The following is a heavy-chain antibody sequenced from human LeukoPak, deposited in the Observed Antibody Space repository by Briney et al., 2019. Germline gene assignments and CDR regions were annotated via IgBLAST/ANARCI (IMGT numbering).Heavy chain of an antibody. CDR3: ARDTGMTTVTLFDY. CDR1: GGTFSSYA. D-gene: IGHD4-17*01. CDR2: IILIFGTA. Sequence: ASVKVSCKASGGTFSSYAISLVRQAPGQGLEWMGGIILIFGTANYAQTFQGRVTITTYESTRTAYMELSRLSFEATAVAFCARDTGMTTVTLFDYWGEGTLVTVPS. V-gene: IGHV1-69*05. J-gene: IGHJ4*02.